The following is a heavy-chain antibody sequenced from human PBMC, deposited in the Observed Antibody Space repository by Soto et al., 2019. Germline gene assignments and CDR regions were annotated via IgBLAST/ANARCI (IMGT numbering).Heavy chain of an antibody. J-gene: IGHJ4*02. D-gene: IGHD5-18*01. CDR1: GFTFSSYE. V-gene: IGHV3-48*03. CDR2: ISSSGSTI. CDR3: AGSLGVDTAMVMDY. Sequence: QPGGSLRLSCAASGFTFSSYEMNWVRQAPGKGLEWVSYISSSGSTIYYADSVKGRFTISRDNAKNSLYLQMNSLRAEDTAVYYCAGSLGVDTAMVMDYWGQGTLVTVSS.